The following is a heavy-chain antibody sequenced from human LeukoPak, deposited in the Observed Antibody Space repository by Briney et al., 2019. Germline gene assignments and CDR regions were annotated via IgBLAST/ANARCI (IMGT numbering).Heavy chain of an antibody. CDR1: GYTFTSYA. Sequence: ASVKVSCKASGYTFTSYAMNWVRQAPGQGLEWMGWINTNTGNPTYAQGFTGRFVFFLDTSVSTAYLQICSLKAEDTAVYYCARYCGGDCYSGFDYWGQGTLVTVSS. CDR3: ARYCGGDCYSGFDY. V-gene: IGHV7-4-1*01. D-gene: IGHD2-21*02. J-gene: IGHJ4*02. CDR2: INTNTGNP.